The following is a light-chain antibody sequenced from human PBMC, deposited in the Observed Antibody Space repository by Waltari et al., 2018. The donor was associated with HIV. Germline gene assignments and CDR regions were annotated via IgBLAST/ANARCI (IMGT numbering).Light chain of an antibody. J-gene: IGKJ3*01. CDR3: QQRSNWPPT. CDR2: DAS. Sequence: EIVLTQSPATPSLSPGASATLSCRASQSVSSYLAWYQQKPGQAPRLLIYDASNRATGIPARFSGSGSGTDFTLTISSLEPEDFAVYYCQQRSNWPPTFGPGTKVDIK. V-gene: IGKV3-11*01. CDR1: QSVSSY.